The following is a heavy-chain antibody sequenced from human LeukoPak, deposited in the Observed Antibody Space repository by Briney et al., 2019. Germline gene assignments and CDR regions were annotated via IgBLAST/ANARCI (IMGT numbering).Heavy chain of an antibody. Sequence: PGGSLRLSCAASGFTFSSYWMHWVRQAPGKGLVWVSRINSDGSRTSYADSVKGRFTISRDNAKNTLYLQMNSLRAEDTAVYYCARVSYYHGWGSYRPTAVYYFDYWGQGTLVTVSS. V-gene: IGHV3-74*01. CDR3: ARVSYYHGWGSYRPTAVYYFDY. D-gene: IGHD3-10*01. J-gene: IGHJ4*02. CDR2: INSDGSRT. CDR1: GFTFSSYW.